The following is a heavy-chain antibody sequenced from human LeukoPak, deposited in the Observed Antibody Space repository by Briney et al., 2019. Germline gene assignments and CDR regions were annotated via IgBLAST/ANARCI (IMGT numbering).Heavy chain of an antibody. Sequence: ASVKDSCKASGYTFTSYGISWVRQAPGQGLEWMGWISAYNGNTNYAQKLQGRVTMTTDTSTSTAYMELRSLRSDDTAVYYCARVGDSSGYYYGTPFDYWGQGTLVTVSS. D-gene: IGHD3-22*01. CDR1: GYTFTSYG. CDR2: ISAYNGNT. V-gene: IGHV1-18*01. J-gene: IGHJ4*02. CDR3: ARVGDSSGYYYGTPFDY.